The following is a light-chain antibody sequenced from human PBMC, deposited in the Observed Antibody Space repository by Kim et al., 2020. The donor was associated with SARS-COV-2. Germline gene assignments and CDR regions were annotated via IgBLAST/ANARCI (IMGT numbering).Light chain of an antibody. CDR2: DVS. CDR3: SSYTGSSTV. J-gene: IGLJ1*01. V-gene: IGLV2-14*03. CDR1: SSDFGGHNS. Sequence: GQSITISCTGTSSDFGGHNSVSWYQQYPGKAPQLVIYDVSNRPSGISNRFSGSKSGNTASLTISRLQAEDEADYHCSSYTGSSTVFGTGTKVTVL.